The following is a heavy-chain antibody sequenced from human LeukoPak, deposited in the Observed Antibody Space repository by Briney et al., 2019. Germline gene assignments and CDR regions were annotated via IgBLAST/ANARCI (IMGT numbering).Heavy chain of an antibody. Sequence: GGSLRLSCVASGFAFSQFPVHWVRQAPGKRLEWVAFISHDGGNKKYGDSVKGRFTISRDNSKNTVYLQMNSLRAEDTAFYYCARRYSSSWNYWGQGTLVTVSS. J-gene: IGHJ4*02. V-gene: IGHV3-30*03. D-gene: IGHD6-13*01. CDR2: ISHDGGNK. CDR3: ARRYSSSWNY. CDR1: GFAFSQFP.